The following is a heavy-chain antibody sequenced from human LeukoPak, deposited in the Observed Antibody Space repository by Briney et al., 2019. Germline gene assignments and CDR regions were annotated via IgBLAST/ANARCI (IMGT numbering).Heavy chain of an antibody. Sequence: SETLSLTCTVSGGSISSSSYYWGWIRQPPGKGLEWIGSIYYSGSTYYNPSLKSRVTISVDTSKNQFSLKLSSVTAADTAVYYCARQGGTYYDNLTGYRTFDYWGQGTLVTVSS. D-gene: IGHD3-9*01. V-gene: IGHV4-39*01. J-gene: IGHJ4*02. CDR2: IYYSGST. CDR3: ARQGGTYYDNLTGYRTFDY. CDR1: GGSISSSSYY.